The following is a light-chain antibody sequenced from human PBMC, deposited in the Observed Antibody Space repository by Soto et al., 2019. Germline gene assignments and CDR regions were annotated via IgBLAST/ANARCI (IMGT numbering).Light chain of an antibody. CDR1: QSVSSSY. CDR3: QQYNNWPAMYT. J-gene: IGKJ2*01. CDR2: GPS. Sequence: LSPGERATLSCRASQSVSSSYLAWYQQKPGQAPRLLVYGPSTRATGIPARFSGNGSGTEFTLTITGLQSEDFAVYYCQQYNNWPAMYTFGQGTKVDIK. V-gene: IGKV3D-15*01.